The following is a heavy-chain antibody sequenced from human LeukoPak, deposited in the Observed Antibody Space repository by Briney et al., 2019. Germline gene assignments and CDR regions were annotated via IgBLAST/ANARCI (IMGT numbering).Heavy chain of an antibody. J-gene: IGHJ5*02. V-gene: IGHV3-48*04. CDR3: ARVGPFFGVAQNWFDP. D-gene: IGHD3-3*01. CDR1: GFTFSSYS. CDR2: ISSSSSTI. Sequence: GGSLRLSCAASGFTFSSYSMNWVRQAPGKGLEWVSYISSSSSTIYYADSVKGRFTISRDNAKNSLYLQMNSLRAEDTAVYYCARVGPFFGVAQNWFDPWGQGTLVTVSS.